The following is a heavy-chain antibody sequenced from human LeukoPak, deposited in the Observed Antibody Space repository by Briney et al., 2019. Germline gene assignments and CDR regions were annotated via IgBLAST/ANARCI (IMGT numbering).Heavy chain of an antibody. CDR2: ISSSSSYI. CDR3: ARGPNSSGWYVYFDY. V-gene: IGHV3-21*01. Sequence: GGSLRLSCAASGFTFSSYSMNWVRQAPGKGLEWVSSISSSSSYIYYADSVKGRFTISRDNAKNSLYLQMNSLRAEDTAVYYCARGPNSSGWYVYFDYWGQGTLVTVSS. J-gene: IGHJ4*02. CDR1: GFTFSSYS. D-gene: IGHD6-19*01.